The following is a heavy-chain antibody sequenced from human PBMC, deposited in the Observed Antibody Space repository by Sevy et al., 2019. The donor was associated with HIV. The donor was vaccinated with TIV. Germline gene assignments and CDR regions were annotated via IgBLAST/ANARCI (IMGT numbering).Heavy chain of an antibody. Sequence: GGSLRLSCAASVFTVSSNYMSWVRQAPGKGLEWVSVIYSGGSTYYADSVKGRFTISRDNSKNTLYLQMNSLRAEDTAVYYCARLQNSYGYSFYIDYWGQGTLVTVSS. V-gene: IGHV3-53*01. CDR2: IYSGGST. CDR1: VFTVSSNY. D-gene: IGHD5-18*01. CDR3: ARLQNSYGYSFYIDY. J-gene: IGHJ4*02.